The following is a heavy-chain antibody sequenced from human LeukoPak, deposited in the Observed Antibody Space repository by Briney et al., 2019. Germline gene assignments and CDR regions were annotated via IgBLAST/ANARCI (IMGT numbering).Heavy chain of an antibody. CDR3: ARNNIWFDP. J-gene: IGHJ5*02. Sequence: SETLSLTCTVSGGSISSYYWSWIRQPPGKGLEWIGYIYYSGSTNYNPSLKSRVTISVDTSKNQFSLKLSSVTAADTAAYYCARNNIWFDPWGQGTLVTVSS. V-gene: IGHV4-59*01. CDR1: GGSISSYY. CDR2: IYYSGST.